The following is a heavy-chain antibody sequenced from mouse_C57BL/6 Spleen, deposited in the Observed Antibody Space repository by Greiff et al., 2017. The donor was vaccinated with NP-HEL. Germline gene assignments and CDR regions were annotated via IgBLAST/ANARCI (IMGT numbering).Heavy chain of an antibody. CDR2: INPGSGGT. D-gene: IGHD4-1*01. CDR1: GYAFTNYL. CDR3: ARRNWEGAY. V-gene: IGHV1-54*01. J-gene: IGHJ3*01. Sequence: VQLHQSGAELVRPGTSVKVSCKASGYAFTNYLIEWVKQRPGQGLGWIGVINPGSGGTNYNEKFKGKATLTADKSSSTAYMQLSSLTSEDSAVYFCARRNWEGAYWGQGTLVTVSA.